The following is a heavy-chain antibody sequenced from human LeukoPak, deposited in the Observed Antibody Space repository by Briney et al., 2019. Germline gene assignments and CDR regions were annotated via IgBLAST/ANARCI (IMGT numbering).Heavy chain of an antibody. J-gene: IGHJ6*03. D-gene: IGHD4-17*01. CDR2: INYRGDV. CDR3: ARVTKYDNSRSNYYMDV. CDR1: AGSPTGTRYY. V-gene: IGHV4-39*06. Sequence: SEALSLTCTVSAGSPTGTRYYWGWFRHTPGRGPGWLGNINYRGDVYYNPCLRGRATISLDPSKNQFPLRLTTVTAADTAVYFCARVTKYDNSRSNYYMDVWGKGTTVTGSS.